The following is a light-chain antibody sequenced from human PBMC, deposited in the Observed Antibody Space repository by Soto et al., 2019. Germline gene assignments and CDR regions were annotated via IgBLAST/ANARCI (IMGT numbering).Light chain of an antibody. Sequence: DIQMTQSPTSLSASVGDRVTITCRASQDIRNFVAWYQQKPGKAPKLLIYAASTLQSGVPSRFSGSGSGTDFTLTINSLPTEDVATYACQKYSSVPVFGPGTKVEIK. CDR3: QKYSSVPV. CDR1: QDIRNF. V-gene: IGKV1-27*01. J-gene: IGKJ3*01. CDR2: AAS.